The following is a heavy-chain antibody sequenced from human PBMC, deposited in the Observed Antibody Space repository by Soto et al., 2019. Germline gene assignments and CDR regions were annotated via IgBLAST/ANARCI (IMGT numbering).Heavy chain of an antibody. CDR1: GGSISSYY. J-gene: IGHJ5*02. CDR3: ARVRGYYDSSGYYGNWFDP. Sequence: SETLSLTCTVSGGSISSYYWSWIRQPPGKGLEWIGYIYYSGSTNYNPSLKSRVTISVDTSKNQFSLKLSSVAAADTAVYYCARVRGYYDSSGYYGNWFDPWGQGTLVTVSS. CDR2: IYYSGST. V-gene: IGHV4-59*01. D-gene: IGHD3-22*01.